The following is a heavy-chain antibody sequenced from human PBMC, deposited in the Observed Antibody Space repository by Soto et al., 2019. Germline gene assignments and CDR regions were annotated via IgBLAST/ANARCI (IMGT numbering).Heavy chain of an antibody. D-gene: IGHD1-26*01. CDR2: INAGNGNT. CDR3: ARVHRIVGATSEYCDY. J-gene: IGHJ4*02. CDR1: GYTFTSYA. V-gene: IGHV1-3*01. Sequence: QVQLVQSGAEVKKPGASVKVSCKASGYTFTSYAMHWVRQAPGQSLEWMGWINAGNGNTKYSQKFQGRVTITRDTSASTAYMELSSLRSEDTAVYYCARVHRIVGATSEYCDYWGQGALVTVSS.